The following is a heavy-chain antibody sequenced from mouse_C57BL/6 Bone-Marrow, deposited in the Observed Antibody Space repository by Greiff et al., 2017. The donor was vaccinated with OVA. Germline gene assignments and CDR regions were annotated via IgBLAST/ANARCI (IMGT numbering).Heavy chain of an antibody. J-gene: IGHJ4*01. CDR3: TTKFYYYGSSYYAMDY. CDR1: GFNIKDDY. V-gene: IGHV14-4*01. Sequence: EVQRVESGAELVRPGASVKLSCTASGFNIKDDYMHWVKQRPEQGLEWIGWIDPENGDTEYASKFQGKATITADTSSNTAYLQLSSLTSEDTAVYYCTTKFYYYGSSYYAMDYWGQGTSVTVSS. CDR2: IDPENGDT. D-gene: IGHD1-1*01.